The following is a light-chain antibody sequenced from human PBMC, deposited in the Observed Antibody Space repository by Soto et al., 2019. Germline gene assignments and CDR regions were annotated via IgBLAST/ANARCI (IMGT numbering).Light chain of an antibody. CDR3: QQYYSSPPWT. CDR1: QSVLYSSNNKNY. V-gene: IGKV4-1*01. CDR2: WAS. Sequence: DIVMTQSPDSLAVSLGERATINCKSSQSVLYSSNNKNYLAWYQQKPGQPPKLLIYWASTRESGVPDRFSGSGSGRDFTLTISTLQAEDVAVYSCQQYYSSPPWTFGQGTRVEIK. J-gene: IGKJ1*01.